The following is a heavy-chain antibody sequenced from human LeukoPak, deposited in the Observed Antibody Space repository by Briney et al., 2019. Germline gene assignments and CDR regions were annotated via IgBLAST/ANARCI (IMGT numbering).Heavy chain of an antibody. Sequence: GGSLRLSCAASGFTFSSYDMHWVRQAPGKGLEWVSATCTAGDTYYPASVRGRLTISREHDKNSLYLQMNSLRDGDSAVYYCARGPPGGGQYDYWGQGTLVTVSS. CDR3: ARGPPGGGQYDY. CDR2: TCTAGDT. D-gene: IGHD3-10*01. CDR1: GFTFSSYD. J-gene: IGHJ4*02. V-gene: IGHV3-13*04.